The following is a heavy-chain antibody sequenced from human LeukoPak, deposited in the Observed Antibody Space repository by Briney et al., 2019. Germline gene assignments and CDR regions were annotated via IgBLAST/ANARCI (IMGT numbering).Heavy chain of an antibody. CDR3: ARSHPRSYYETDY. J-gene: IGHJ4*02. CDR2: IYHSGST. Sequence: SETLSLTCAVSGGSISSSNWWSWVRQPPGKGLEWIGEIYHSGSTNYNPSLKSRVTISVDKSKNQFSLKLNSVTAADTAVYYCARSHPRSYYETDYWGQGTLVTVSS. D-gene: IGHD1-26*01. CDR1: GGSISSSNW. V-gene: IGHV4-4*02.